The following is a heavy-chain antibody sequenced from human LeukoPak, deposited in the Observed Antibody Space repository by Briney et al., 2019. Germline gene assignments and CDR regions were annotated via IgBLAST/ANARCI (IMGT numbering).Heavy chain of an antibody. V-gene: IGHV4-39*07. CDR2: IYYSGST. D-gene: IGHD3-3*01. Sequence: SETLSLTCTVSGGSISSSSYYWGWIRQPPGKGLEWIGSIYYSGSTYYNPSLKSRVTISVDTSKNQFSLKLSSVTAADTAVYYCARDNGNFWSGYGNDAFDIWGQGTMVTVSS. CDR3: ARDNGNFWSGYGNDAFDI. J-gene: IGHJ3*02. CDR1: GGSISSSSYY.